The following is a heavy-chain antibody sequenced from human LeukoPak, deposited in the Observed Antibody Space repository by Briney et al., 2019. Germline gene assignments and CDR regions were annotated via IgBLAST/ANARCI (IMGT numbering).Heavy chain of an antibody. CDR2: INHSGST. V-gene: IGHV4-34*01. D-gene: IGHD3-10*01. CDR3: ARRGITMVRGVRWDALDWFDP. J-gene: IGHJ5*02. CDR1: GGSFSGYY. Sequence: SETLSLTCAVYGGSFSGYYWSWIRQPPGKGLEWIGEINHSGSTNYNPSLRSRVTISVDTSENQFSLKLSSVTAADTAVYYCARRGITMVRGVRWDALDWFDPWGQGTLVTVSS.